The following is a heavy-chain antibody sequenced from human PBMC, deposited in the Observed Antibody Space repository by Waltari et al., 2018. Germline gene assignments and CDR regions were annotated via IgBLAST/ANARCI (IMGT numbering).Heavy chain of an antibody. V-gene: IGHV7-4-1*02. J-gene: IGHJ5*02. Sequence: QVQLVQSGSELKKPGASVKVSCKASGYTFTSYAMNWVRQAPGQGLEWMGWINSNTGNPTYAKGFTGRFVFSLDTSVSTAYLQISSLKAEDTAVYYCARDGDLVGTTVVTLIENWFDPWGQGTLVTVSS. D-gene: IGHD4-17*01. CDR3: ARDGDLVGTTVVTLIENWFDP. CDR1: GYTFTSYA. CDR2: INSNTGNP.